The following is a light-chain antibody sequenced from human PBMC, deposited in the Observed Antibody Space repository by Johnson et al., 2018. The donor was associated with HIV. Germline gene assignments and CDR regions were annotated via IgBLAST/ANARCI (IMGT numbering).Light chain of an antibody. CDR2: ENN. J-gene: IGLJ1*01. Sequence: QLVLTQPPSVSAAPGQKVTISCSGSSSNIGNNYVSWYQQLPRGAPKLLIYENNKRPSGIPDRFSGSKSGTSATLDITGLQSGDEADYYCGTWDSSLSAGYVFGTGTKVTVL. CDR1: SSNIGNNY. V-gene: IGLV1-51*02. CDR3: GTWDSSLSAGYV.